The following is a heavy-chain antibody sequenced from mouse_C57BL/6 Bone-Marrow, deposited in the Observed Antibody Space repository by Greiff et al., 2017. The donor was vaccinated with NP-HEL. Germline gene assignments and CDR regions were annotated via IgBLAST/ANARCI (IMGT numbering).Heavy chain of an antibody. D-gene: IGHD1-1*01. CDR2: IYPRSGNT. CDR1: GYTFTSYG. Sequence: LVESGAELARPGASVKLSCKASGYTFTSYGISWVKQRTGQGLEWIGEIYPRSGNTYYNEKFKGKATLTADKSSSTAYMELRSLTSEDSAVYFCARDDIYYYGSSYGYWGQGTTLTVSS. CDR3: ARDDIYYYGSSYGY. V-gene: IGHV1-81*01. J-gene: IGHJ2*01.